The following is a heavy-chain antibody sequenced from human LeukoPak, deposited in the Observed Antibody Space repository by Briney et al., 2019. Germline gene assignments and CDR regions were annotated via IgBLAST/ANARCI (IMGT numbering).Heavy chain of an antibody. CDR1: GFTFSYYA. J-gene: IGHJ4*02. Sequence: PERSLRLSCAASGFTFSYYAMHWVRQAPGKGLEWVALISYDGSNKYNADSVKGRFTISRDNSKNTLYLQMNSLRAEDTAVYYCAKSVCSSASCSHYFDSWGQGTLATVSS. D-gene: IGHD2-2*01. CDR3: AKSVCSSASCSHYFDS. CDR2: ISYDGSNK. V-gene: IGHV3-30*18.